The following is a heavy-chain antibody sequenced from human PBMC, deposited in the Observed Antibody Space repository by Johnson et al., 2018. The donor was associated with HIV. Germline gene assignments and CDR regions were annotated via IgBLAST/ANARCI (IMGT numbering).Heavy chain of an antibody. CDR3: ANSGLRTYYYDTGVHDVFDI. CDR1: GFTLSNYG. J-gene: IGHJ3*02. Sequence: QMQLVESGGGVVQPGRSLRLSCAASGFTLSNYGMHWVRQAPGKGLEWVAVIWHDGSNKYYADSVKGRFTISRDNSKNTLYLQMNSLRAEDTAVYYCANSGLRTYYYDTGVHDVFDIWGQGTMVTVSS. CDR2: IWHDGSNK. D-gene: IGHD3-22*01. V-gene: IGHV3-33*06.